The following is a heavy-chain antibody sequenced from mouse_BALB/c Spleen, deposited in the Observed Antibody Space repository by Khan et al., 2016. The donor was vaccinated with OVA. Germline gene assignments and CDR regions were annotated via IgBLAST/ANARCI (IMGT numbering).Heavy chain of an antibody. V-gene: IGHV1-63*02. D-gene: IGHD3-1*01. CDR3: ARRGAARATWYYFDY. CDR2: TFPGGGYT. Sequence: QVQLKQSGAELVRPGTSVKMSCKAAGYTFTNYWIGWVKQRPGHGLEWIGDTFPGGGYTNYNEKFKGKATLTADTSSSTAYMQLSGLTSEDSAIFYCARRGAARATWYYFDYWGQGTTLTVSS. J-gene: IGHJ2*01. CDR1: GYTFTNYW.